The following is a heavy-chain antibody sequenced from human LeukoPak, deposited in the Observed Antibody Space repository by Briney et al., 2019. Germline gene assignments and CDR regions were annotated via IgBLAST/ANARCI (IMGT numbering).Heavy chain of an antibody. D-gene: IGHD2-2*02. CDR3: ASSPIIPAAILALFNYFDY. Sequence: SVKVSCKASGGTFSSYAISWVRQAPGQGLEWMGGIIPIFGTANYAQKFQGRVTITTDESTSTAYMELSSLRSEDTAVYYCASSPIIPAAILALFNYFDYWGQGTLVTVSS. CDR2: IIPIFGTA. V-gene: IGHV1-69*05. CDR1: GGTFSSYA. J-gene: IGHJ4*02.